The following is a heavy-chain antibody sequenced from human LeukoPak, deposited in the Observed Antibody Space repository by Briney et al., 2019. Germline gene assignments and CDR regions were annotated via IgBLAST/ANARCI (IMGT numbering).Heavy chain of an antibody. CDR1: GGSISSGDYY. J-gene: IGHJ4*02. V-gene: IGHV4-30-4*08. Sequence: SQTLSLTCTVSGGSISSGDYYWSWIPQPPGKGLEWIGHIYYSGSTYYNPSLKSRVTISVDTSKNQFSLKLSSVTAADTAVYYCAREMGYYDSSGPNYFDYWGQGTLVTVSS. CDR3: AREMGYYDSSGPNYFDY. D-gene: IGHD3-22*01. CDR2: IYYSGST.